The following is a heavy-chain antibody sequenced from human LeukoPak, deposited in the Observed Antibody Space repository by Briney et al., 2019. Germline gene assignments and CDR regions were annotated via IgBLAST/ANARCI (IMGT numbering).Heavy chain of an antibody. CDR2: INTYNGNT. V-gene: IGHV1-18*01. CDR3: ARGHSSSAIDY. Sequence: ASVKVSCKASGYTFTNYGITWVRQAPGQGLEWMGWINTYNGNTNYAQSLQGRVTMTTDTSTSTAYMELRSLRSDDTAVYYCARGHSSSAIDYWGQGTLVTVSS. J-gene: IGHJ4*02. D-gene: IGHD6-13*01. CDR1: GYTFTNYG.